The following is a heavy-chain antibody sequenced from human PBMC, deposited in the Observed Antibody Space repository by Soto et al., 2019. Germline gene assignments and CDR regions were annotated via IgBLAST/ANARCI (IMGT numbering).Heavy chain of an antibody. D-gene: IGHD2-21*02. CDR1: GFTFSSYG. Sequence: GESLEISCAASGFTFSSYGMHWVRQAPGKGLEWVAVISYDGSNKYYADSVKGRFTISRDNSKNTLYLQMNSLRAEDTAVYYCAKDSRIVVVTAPYDYWGQGTLVTVSS. CDR2: ISYDGSNK. V-gene: IGHV3-30*18. CDR3: AKDSRIVVVTAPYDY. J-gene: IGHJ4*02.